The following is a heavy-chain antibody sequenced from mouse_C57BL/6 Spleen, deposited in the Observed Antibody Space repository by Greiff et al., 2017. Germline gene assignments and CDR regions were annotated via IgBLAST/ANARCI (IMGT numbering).Heavy chain of an antibody. CDR2: IHPNSGST. CDR3: ARGALVREGYYFDD. V-gene: IGHV1-64*01. CDR1: GYTFPSYW. Sequence: QVQLQQPGAELVKPGASVTLSCTASGYTFPSYWMHWVKQRPGQGLAWIGMIHPNSGSTNYNETYKRKATLTVDKSSRTAYRQLSSLTSEDSAVYYCARGALVREGYYFDDWGQGTTLTVSS. J-gene: IGHJ2*01. D-gene: IGHD1-1*02.